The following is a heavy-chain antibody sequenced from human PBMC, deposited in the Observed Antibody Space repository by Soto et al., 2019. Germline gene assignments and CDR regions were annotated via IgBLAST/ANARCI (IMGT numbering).Heavy chain of an antibody. Sequence: SVKVSCKASGGTFSSYTISWVRQAPGQGLEWMGRIIPILGIANYAQKFQGRVTITADKSTSTAYMELSSLRSEDTAVYYCARDYDILTGYNPDAFDIWGQGTMVTVSS. J-gene: IGHJ3*02. V-gene: IGHV1-69*04. D-gene: IGHD3-9*01. CDR1: GGTFSSYT. CDR3: ARDYDILTGYNPDAFDI. CDR2: IIPILGIA.